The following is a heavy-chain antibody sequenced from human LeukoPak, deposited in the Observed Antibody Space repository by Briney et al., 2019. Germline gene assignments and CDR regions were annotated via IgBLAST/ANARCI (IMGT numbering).Heavy chain of an antibody. J-gene: IGHJ4*02. CDR2: ISSSSTI. CDR1: GFTFDDFG. Sequence: GGSLRLSCAASGFTFDDFGMNWVRQAPGKGLEWVSYISSSSTIYYADSVKGRFTISRDNAKNSLYLQMNSLRAEDTAVYYCARELRGVVVVPAANFLDYWGQGTLVTVSS. D-gene: IGHD2-2*01. CDR3: ARELRGVVVVPAANFLDY. V-gene: IGHV3-69-1*01.